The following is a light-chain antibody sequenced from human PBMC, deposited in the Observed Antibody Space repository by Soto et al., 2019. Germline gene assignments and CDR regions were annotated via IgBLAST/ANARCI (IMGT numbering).Light chain of an antibody. CDR1: QSVSSN. CDR2: GAS. CDR3: QQYNNWPYT. Sequence: EIVMTQSPATLSVSPGERATLSCRASQSVSSNLAWYQQKPGQAPRLLIYGASTRATAIPARFSGSGSGTEFTLTISSLQSEDFAVYYCQQYNNWPYTFGQGTKLELK. V-gene: IGKV3-15*01. J-gene: IGKJ2*01.